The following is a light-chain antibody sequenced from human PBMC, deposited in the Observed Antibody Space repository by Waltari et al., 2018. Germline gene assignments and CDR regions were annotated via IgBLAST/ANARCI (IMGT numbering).Light chain of an antibody. CDR3: QQYYTTPPT. CDR1: QSVLYSSNNKNY. V-gene: IGKV4-1*01. CDR2: WAS. Sequence: DIVMTQSPDSLAVSLGERATINCKSSQSVLYSSNNKNYLAWYQQKPGPPPKFFIYWASARESGVPDRFSGSGSGTYFTLTISSLQAEDVAVYYCQQYYTTPPTFGQGTRLEIK. J-gene: IGKJ5*01.